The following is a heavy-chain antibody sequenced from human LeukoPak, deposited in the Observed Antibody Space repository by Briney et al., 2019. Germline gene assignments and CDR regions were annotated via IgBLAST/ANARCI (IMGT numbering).Heavy chain of an antibody. V-gene: IGHV1-69*04. J-gene: IGHJ4*02. CDR2: IIPILGIA. CDR1: GGTFSSYA. Sequence: ASVKVSCKASGGTFSSYAISWVRQAPGQGLEWMGRIIPILGIANYAQKFQGRVTTTADKSTSTAYMELSSLRPEDTAVYYCARGDRGVPKFDYWGQGTLVTVSS. CDR3: ARGDRGVPKFDY. D-gene: IGHD1-14*01.